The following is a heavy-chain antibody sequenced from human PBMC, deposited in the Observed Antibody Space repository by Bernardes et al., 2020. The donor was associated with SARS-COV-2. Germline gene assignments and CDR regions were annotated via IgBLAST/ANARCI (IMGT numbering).Heavy chain of an antibody. Sequence: GGSLRLSCAVSGIGFDDFVMTWVRQAPGGGLEWVSAISSGGGRTDYSDSVRGRFTISRDNSKNMVYLQMTRLRAEDTALYHCVIGDYGDPYWGQGTLVTVSS. V-gene: IGHV3-23*01. J-gene: IGHJ4*02. CDR3: VIGDYGDPY. CDR2: ISSGGGRT. CDR1: GIGFDDFV. D-gene: IGHD4-17*01.